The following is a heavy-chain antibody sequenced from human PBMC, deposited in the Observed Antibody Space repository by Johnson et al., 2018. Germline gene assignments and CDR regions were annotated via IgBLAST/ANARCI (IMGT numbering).Heavy chain of an antibody. CDR3: ARCITIPYDAFDI. V-gene: IGHV4-30-4*01. D-gene: IGHD3-9*01. CDR2: IYYSGST. Sequence: QVQLQESGPGLVKPSQTLSLTCTVSGGSISSGDYYWSWIRQPPGKGLEWIGYIYYSGSTYYNPSLQSRVTISVDTSKNQFSLKLSPVTAADTAVYYCARCITIPYDAFDIWGQGTMVTVSS. CDR1: GGSISSGDYY. J-gene: IGHJ3*02.